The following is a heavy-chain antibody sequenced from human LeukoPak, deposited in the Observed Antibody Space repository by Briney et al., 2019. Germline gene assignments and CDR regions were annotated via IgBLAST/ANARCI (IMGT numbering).Heavy chain of an antibody. CDR2: INSDGSST. V-gene: IGHV3-74*01. CDR3: ARDTYSSGWKRFDY. Sequence: GGSLRLSCAASGFTFSAYWMHWVRQAPGKGLVWVSRINSDGSSTNYADSVKGRFTISRDNAKNTLYPQMNSLRAEDTAVYYCARDTYSSGWKRFDYWGQGTLVTVSS. CDR1: GFTFSAYW. D-gene: IGHD6-19*01. J-gene: IGHJ4*02.